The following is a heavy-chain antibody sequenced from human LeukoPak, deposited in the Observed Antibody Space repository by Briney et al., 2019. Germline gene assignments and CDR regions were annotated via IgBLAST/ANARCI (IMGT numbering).Heavy chain of an antibody. V-gene: IGHV3-23*01. CDR3: ARGRFGDPLNY. J-gene: IGHJ4*02. Sequence: GGSLRLSCAASGFTFSSYWMSWLRQAPGKGLEWVSAISGSGGSTYYSDSVKGRFTISKDNSKNTDDLLMNNVRAEDTALYYCARGRFGDPLNYWGQGTLVTVSS. D-gene: IGHD3-10*01. CDR1: GFTFSSYW. CDR2: ISGSGGST.